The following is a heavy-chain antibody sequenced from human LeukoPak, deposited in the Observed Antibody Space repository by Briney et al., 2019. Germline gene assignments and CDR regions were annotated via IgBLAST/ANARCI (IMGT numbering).Heavy chain of an antibody. CDR1: GDSVSSNSVT. V-gene: IGHV6-1*01. J-gene: IGHJ4*02. D-gene: IGHD5-12*01. CDR3: AREDFRDIVATTFDY. Sequence: SQTLSLTCAISGDSVSSNSVTWNWIRQSPSRGLEWLGRTYYRSKWYNDYAVSVKSRITINPDTSKNQFSLQLNSVTPEDTAVYYCAREDFRDIVATTFDYWGQGTLVTVSS. CDR2: TYYRSKWYN.